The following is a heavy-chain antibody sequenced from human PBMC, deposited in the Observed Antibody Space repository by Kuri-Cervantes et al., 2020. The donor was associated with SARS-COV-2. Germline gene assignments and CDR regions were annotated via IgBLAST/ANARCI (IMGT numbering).Heavy chain of an antibody. Sequence: SETLSLTCTVSGGSISSSSYYWGWIRQPPGKGLEWIGSIYHSGSTYYNPSLKSRVTISVDTSKNQFSLKLSSVTAADTAVYYCARLTEYSSSLLDYWGQGTLVTVSS. D-gene: IGHD6-6*01. J-gene: IGHJ4*02. V-gene: IGHV4-39*07. CDR1: GGSISSSSYY. CDR2: IYHSGST. CDR3: ARLTEYSSSLLDY.